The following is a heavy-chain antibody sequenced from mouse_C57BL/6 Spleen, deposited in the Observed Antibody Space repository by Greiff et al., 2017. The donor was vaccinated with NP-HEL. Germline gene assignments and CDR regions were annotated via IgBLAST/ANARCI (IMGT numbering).Heavy chain of an antibody. J-gene: IGHJ2*01. D-gene: IGHD2-3*01. CDR2: INPNNGGT. Sequence: EVQLQQSGPELVKPGASVKISCKASGYTFTDYYMNWVKQSHGKSLEWIGDINPNNGGTSYNQKFKGKATLTVDKSSSTAYMELRSLTSEDSAVYYCARLGLLLFDYWGQGTTLTVSS. CDR3: ARLGLLLFDY. CDR1: GYTFTDYY. V-gene: IGHV1-26*01.